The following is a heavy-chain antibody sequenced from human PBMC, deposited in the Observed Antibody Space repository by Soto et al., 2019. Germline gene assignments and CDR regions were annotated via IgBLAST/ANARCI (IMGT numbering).Heavy chain of an antibody. CDR2: IYYSGIT. J-gene: IGHJ3*02. Sequence: SVTLSLTCTASGGSHSSGVYYRSGLGHHPGNGLEWIGYIYYSGITYYNPSLKSRVTISVETSKNQFSLKLSSVTAADTAVYYRARGVGDFWSGYSRSAFSFDIWGQGTMVTVSS. V-gene: IGHV4-31*02. CDR1: GGSHSSGVYY. D-gene: IGHD3-3*01. CDR3: ARGVGDFWSGYSRSAFSFDI.